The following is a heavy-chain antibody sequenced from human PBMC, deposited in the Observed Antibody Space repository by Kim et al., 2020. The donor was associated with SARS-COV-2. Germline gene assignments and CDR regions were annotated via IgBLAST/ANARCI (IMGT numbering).Heavy chain of an antibody. V-gene: IGHV3-23*01. CDR3: AKRYCSGGTCYSIDY. CDR2: ISGSGGTT. Sequence: GGSLRLSGAASGFTFRSHAMNWVRQAPGKGLEWVSGISGSGGTTNYADSVKGRFTISRDNSKNTLYLQMNSLRAEDTAVYYCAKRYCSGGTCYSIDYWGQGTLVTVSS. D-gene: IGHD2-15*01. CDR1: GFTFRSHA. J-gene: IGHJ4*02.